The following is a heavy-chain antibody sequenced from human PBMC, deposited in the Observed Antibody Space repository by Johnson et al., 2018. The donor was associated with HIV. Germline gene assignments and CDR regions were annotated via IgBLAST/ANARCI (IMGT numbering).Heavy chain of an antibody. Sequence: VQLVESGGGLVKPGGSLRLSCAASGFTFSDYYMSWIRQAPGKGLEWVGRIKSKTDGGTTDYAAPVKGRFTITRDDSKNTRYLQMNSLKTEDTAVYYWDYYDSRGYGHDSFYAFDIWGQGTMVTVSS. J-gene: IGHJ3*02. V-gene: IGHV3-15*01. CDR2: IKSKTDGGTT. CDR3: DYYDSRGYGHDSFYAFDI. CDR1: GFTFSDYY. D-gene: IGHD3-22*01.